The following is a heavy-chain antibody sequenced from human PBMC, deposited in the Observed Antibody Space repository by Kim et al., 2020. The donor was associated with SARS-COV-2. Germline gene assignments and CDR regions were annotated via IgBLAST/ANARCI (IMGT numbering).Heavy chain of an antibody. CDR3: AREGVWGTNGALDY. J-gene: IGHJ4*02. Sequence: GGSLRLSCAASGFTFSSYGMHWVRQAPGKGLEWVAVIWYDGSNKYYADSVKGRFTISRDNSKNTLYLQMNSLRAEDTAVFYCAREGVWGTNGALDYWGQGTLVTVSS. CDR2: IWYDGSNK. CDR1: GFTFSSYG. V-gene: IGHV3-33*01. D-gene: IGHD2-8*01.